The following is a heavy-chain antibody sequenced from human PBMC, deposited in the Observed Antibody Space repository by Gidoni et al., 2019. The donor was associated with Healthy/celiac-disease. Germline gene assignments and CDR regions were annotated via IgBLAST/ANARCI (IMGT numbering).Heavy chain of an antibody. J-gene: IGHJ1*01. V-gene: IGHV3-9*01. CDR1: GFTFDDYA. CDR3: AKMSTKTRAIQH. Sequence: ASGFTFDDYAMHWVRQAPGKGLEWVSGISWNSGSIGYADSVKGRFTISRDNAKNSLYLQMNSLRAEDTALYYCAKMSTKTRAIQHWGQGTLVTVSS. CDR2: ISWNSGSI.